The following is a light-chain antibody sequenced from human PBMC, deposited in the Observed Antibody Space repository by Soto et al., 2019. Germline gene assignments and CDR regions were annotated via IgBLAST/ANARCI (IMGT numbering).Light chain of an antibody. Sequence: EIVLTQSPGTLSLSPGERVTLSCRASQSVSGSSLAWYQQKPGQAPRLLIYGASSRATGIPDRFSGSGSGTDFTLTISRLEPEDFAVYYCQQYAYSPPTFGQGTKVEIK. J-gene: IGKJ1*01. CDR3: QQYAYSPPT. V-gene: IGKV3-20*01. CDR1: QSVSGSS. CDR2: GAS.